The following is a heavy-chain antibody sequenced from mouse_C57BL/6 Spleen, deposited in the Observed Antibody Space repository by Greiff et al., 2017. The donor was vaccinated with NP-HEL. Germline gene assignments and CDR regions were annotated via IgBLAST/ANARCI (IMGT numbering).Heavy chain of an antibody. J-gene: IGHJ4*01. CDR1: GYTFTNYW. Sequence: QVQLKQSGAELVRPGTSVKMSCKASGYTFTNYWIGWAKQRPGHGLEWIGDIYPGGGYTNYNEKFKGKATLTADKSSSTAYMQFSSLTSEDSAIYYCARGDYGSSDYYAMDYWGQGTSVTVSS. V-gene: IGHV1-63*01. D-gene: IGHD1-1*01. CDR3: ARGDYGSSDYYAMDY. CDR2: IYPGGGYT.